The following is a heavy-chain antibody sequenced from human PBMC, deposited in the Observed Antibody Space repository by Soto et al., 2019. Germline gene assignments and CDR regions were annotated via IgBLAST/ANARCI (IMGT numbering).Heavy chain of an antibody. CDR2: ICYSGST. CDR3: ARSWVQLVYFDY. CDR1: GGSISSGGYY. V-gene: IGHV4-31*03. J-gene: IGHJ4*02. D-gene: IGHD6-13*01. Sequence: QVQLQESGPGLVKPSQTLSLTCTVSGGSISSGGYYWSWIRQHPGKGLEWIGYICYSGSTYYNPSLKSRVTISVDTSKNQFSLKLSSVTAADTAVYYCARSWVQLVYFDYWGQGTLVTVSS.